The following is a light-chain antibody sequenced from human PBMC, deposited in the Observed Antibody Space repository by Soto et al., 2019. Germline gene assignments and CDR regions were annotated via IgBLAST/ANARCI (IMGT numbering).Light chain of an antibody. J-gene: IGKJ2*01. CDR3: QQFDTSPYT. CDR2: GAS. CDR1: QSVSRY. Sequence: VLTQSPGTLSLSPGERATLSCRASQSVSRYLVWYQQKPGQAPRLLIYGASSRASGIPDRFSGSGSGTDFTLTINRLGPEDSAVYYCQQFDTSPYTFGQGTKLDIK. V-gene: IGKV3-20*01.